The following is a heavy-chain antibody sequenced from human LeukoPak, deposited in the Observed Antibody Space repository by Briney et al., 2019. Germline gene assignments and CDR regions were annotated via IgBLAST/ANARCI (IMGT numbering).Heavy chain of an antibody. J-gene: IGHJ3*01. Sequence: PSETLSLTCTVSGGSISGYYWSWIRQPPGKGLECIGYIYYSGNTHYNPSLKSRVTISVDTSKSQFSLNLSSVTAADTAVYYCARAGYDILTGYLGVFDFWGQGTMVTVSS. CDR2: IYYSGNT. CDR1: GGSISGYY. V-gene: IGHV4-59*01. D-gene: IGHD3-9*01. CDR3: ARAGYDILTGYLGVFDF.